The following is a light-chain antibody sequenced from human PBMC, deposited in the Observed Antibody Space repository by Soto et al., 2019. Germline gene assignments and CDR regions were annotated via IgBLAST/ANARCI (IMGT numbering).Light chain of an antibody. CDR2: DAS. V-gene: IGKV1-13*02. CDR3: QQFNSYPLT. CDR1: QGISSA. Sequence: AIQLTQSPSSLSASVGDRVTITCRASQGISSALAWYQQKPGKTPKVLIYDASRLESGVPSRFSGSRSVTDFTLTISSLQPEDFATYYCQQFNSYPLTFGGGTKVEIK. J-gene: IGKJ4*01.